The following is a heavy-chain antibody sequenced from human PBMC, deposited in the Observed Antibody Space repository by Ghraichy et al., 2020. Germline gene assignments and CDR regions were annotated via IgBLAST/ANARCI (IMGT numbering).Heavy chain of an antibody. J-gene: IGHJ4*02. CDR2: ISAYNDNT. Sequence: ASVKVSCKASGYTFTNYGISWVRQAPGQGLEWVGWISAYNDNTNYAQKLQGRVSMTTDTSTSTAYMELRSLRFDDTAIYFCARDWRTYTNYVDYWGQGTLVTVSS. V-gene: IGHV1-18*04. CDR3: ARDWRTYTNYVDY. D-gene: IGHD3-16*01. CDR1: GYTFTNYG.